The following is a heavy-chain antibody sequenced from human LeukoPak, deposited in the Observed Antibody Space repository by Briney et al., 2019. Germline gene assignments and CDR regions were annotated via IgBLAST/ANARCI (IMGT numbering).Heavy chain of an antibody. CDR3: ARIYSSSWYQYYYYYMDV. CDR1: GFTFSSYA. CDR2: IKQDGSEK. V-gene: IGHV3-7*01. J-gene: IGHJ6*03. Sequence: GGSLRLSCAASGFTFSSYAMSWVRQAPGKGLEWVANIKQDGSEKYYVDSVKGRFTISRDNAKNSLYLQMNSLRAEDTAVYYCARIYSSSWYQYYYYYMDVWGKGTTVTVSS. D-gene: IGHD6-13*01.